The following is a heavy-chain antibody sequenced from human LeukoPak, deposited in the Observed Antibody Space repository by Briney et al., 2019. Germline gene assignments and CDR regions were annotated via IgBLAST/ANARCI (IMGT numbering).Heavy chain of an antibody. CDR1: GFTFDDYA. Sequence: PGRSLRLSCAASGFTFDDYAMHWVRQAPGKGPEWVSGISWNSGSIGYADSVKGRFTISRDNAKNSLYLQMNSLRAEDTALYYCAKAPIVGASSGGPYYFDYWGQGTLVTVSS. V-gene: IGHV3-9*01. CDR2: ISWNSGSI. J-gene: IGHJ4*02. CDR3: AKAPIVGASSGGPYYFDY. D-gene: IGHD1-26*01.